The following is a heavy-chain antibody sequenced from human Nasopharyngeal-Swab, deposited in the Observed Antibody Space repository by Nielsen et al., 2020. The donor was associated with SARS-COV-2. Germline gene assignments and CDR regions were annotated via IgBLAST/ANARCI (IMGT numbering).Heavy chain of an antibody. CDR1: GYTFTGHY. CDR3: ARSHIVVVTDAFDI. V-gene: IGHV1-2*04. CDR2: INPNSGGT. Sequence: ASVKVSCKASGYTFTGHYMHWVRQAPGQGLEWMGWINPNSGGTNYAQKFQGWVTVTRDTSISTAYMELSRLRSDDTAVYYCARSHIVVVTDAFDIWGQGTMVTVSS. J-gene: IGHJ3*02. D-gene: IGHD2-21*02.